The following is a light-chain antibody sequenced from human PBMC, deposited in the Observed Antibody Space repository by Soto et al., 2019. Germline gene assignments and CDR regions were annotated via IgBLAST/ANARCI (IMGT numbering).Light chain of an antibody. CDR1: QSVSSK. CDR3: HQYDDWPPGYT. CDR2: GAS. V-gene: IGKV3-15*01. Sequence: ETVMTQSPATLSLSPGERATLSCRASQSVSSKLVWYQQKPGQAPRFLIYGASTRATGIPARFRGSGSGTEFTLTIDSLQSEDFALYYCHQYDDWPPGYTFGQGTKLEI. J-gene: IGKJ2*01.